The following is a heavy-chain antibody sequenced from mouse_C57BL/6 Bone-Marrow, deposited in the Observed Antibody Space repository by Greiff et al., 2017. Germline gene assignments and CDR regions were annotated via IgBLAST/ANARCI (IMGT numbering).Heavy chain of an antibody. CDR1: GFNIKDYY. V-gene: IGHV14-2*01. D-gene: IGHD3-2*02. CDR3: ARQLRFYFDY. Sequence: VVESGAELVKPGASVKLSCTASGFNIKDYYMHWVKQRTEQGLEWIGRIDPEDGETKYAPKFQGKATITADTSSNTAYLQLSSLASEDTAGYYCARQLRFYFDYWGQGTTLTVSS. J-gene: IGHJ2*01. CDR2: IDPEDGET.